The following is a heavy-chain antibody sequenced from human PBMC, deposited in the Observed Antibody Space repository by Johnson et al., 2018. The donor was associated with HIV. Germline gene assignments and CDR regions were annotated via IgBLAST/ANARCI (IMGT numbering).Heavy chain of an antibody. Sequence: VQLVESGGGVVRPGGSLRLSCAASGFTFDDYGMSWVRQAPGKGLEWVSVIYSGGSTYYADSVKGRFTISRDNSKNTLYLQMNSLRADDTAVYYCAKDLRVFDWFNAYDAFDIWGQGTMVTVSS. D-gene: IGHD3-9*01. CDR2: IYSGGST. J-gene: IGHJ3*02. CDR3: AKDLRVFDWFNAYDAFDI. CDR1: GFTFDDYG. V-gene: IGHV3-66*01.